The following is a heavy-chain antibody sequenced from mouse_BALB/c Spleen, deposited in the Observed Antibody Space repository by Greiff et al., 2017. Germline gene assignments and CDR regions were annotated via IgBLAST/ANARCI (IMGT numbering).Heavy chain of an antibody. Sequence: VQLQQSGAELVRPGALVKLSCKASGFNINDYYMHWVKQRPEQGLEWIGWIDPENGNTIYDPKFQGKANITADTSSNTAYLQLSSLTSEDTAVYYCAMAYYGNYDAMDYWGQGTSVTVSS. CDR1: GFNINDYY. CDR2: IDPENGNT. J-gene: IGHJ4*01. V-gene: IGHV14-1*02. CDR3: AMAYYGNYDAMDY. D-gene: IGHD2-10*01.